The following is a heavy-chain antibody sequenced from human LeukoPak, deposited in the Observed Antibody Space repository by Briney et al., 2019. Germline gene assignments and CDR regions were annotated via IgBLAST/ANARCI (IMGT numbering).Heavy chain of an antibody. CDR1: GFTFSSYG. CDR2: ISSSGSTI. J-gene: IGHJ6*04. D-gene: IGHD6-13*01. Sequence: SGGSLRLSCAASGFTFSSYGMNWVRQAPGKGLEWVSYISSSGSTIYYADSVKGRFTISRDNAKNSLYLQMNSLRAEDTAVYYCARDVKERVGIYYYYGMDVWGKGTTVTVSS. V-gene: IGHV3-48*04. CDR3: ARDVKERVGIYYYYGMDV.